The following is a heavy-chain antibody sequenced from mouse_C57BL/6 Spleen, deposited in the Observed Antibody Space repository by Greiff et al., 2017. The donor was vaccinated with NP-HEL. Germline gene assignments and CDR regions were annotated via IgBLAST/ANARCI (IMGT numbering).Heavy chain of an antibody. V-gene: IGHV1-18*01. Sequence: EVQLQQSGPELVKPGASVKIPCKASGYTFTDYNMDWVKQSHGKSLEWIGDINPNNGGTIYNQKFKGKATLTVDKSSSTAYMELRSLTSEDTAVYYCARSPPYYGSSYFDYWGQGTTLTVSS. CDR3: ARSPPYYGSSYFDY. J-gene: IGHJ2*01. D-gene: IGHD1-1*01. CDR2: INPNNGGT. CDR1: GYTFTDYN.